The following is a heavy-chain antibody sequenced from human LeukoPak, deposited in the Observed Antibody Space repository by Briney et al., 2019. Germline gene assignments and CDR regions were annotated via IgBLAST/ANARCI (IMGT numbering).Heavy chain of an antibody. CDR2: IDPIDSYT. V-gene: IGHV5-10-1*01. J-gene: IGHJ5*02. D-gene: IGHD2-2*01. Sequence: GESLKISCKGSGYSFTSYWISWVRQMPGKGLEWMGRIDPIDSYTNYSPSFQGHVTISADKSISTAYLQWSSLKASDTAMYYCARGGDIVVVPAATPLDPWGQGTLVTVSS. CDR1: GYSFTSYW. CDR3: ARGGDIVVVPAATPLDP.